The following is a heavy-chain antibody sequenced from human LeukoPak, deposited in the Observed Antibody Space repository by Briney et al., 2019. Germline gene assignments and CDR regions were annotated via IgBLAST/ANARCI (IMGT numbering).Heavy chain of an antibody. J-gene: IGHJ4*02. CDR2: LYSGGST. Sequence: GGSLRLSCAASGFTFNSYWMSWVRQAPGRGLEWVSILYSGGSTYYADSVKGRFTISRDNSKNTLYLQMNSLRAEDTAVYYCAMIGYFDYWGQGTLVTVSS. CDR3: AMIGYFDY. CDR1: GFTFNSYW. D-gene: IGHD6-13*01. V-gene: IGHV3-53*01.